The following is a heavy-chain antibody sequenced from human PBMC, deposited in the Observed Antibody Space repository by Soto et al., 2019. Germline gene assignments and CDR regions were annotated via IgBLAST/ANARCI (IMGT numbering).Heavy chain of an antibody. J-gene: IGHJ6*02. CDR2: IWYDGSNK. V-gene: IGHV3-33*01. D-gene: IGHD6-19*01. Sequence: QVQLVESGGGVVQPGRSLRLSCAASGFTFSSYGMHWVRQAPGKGLEWVAVIWYDGSNKYYADSVKGRFTISRDNSKNTLYLQRNSLRAEDTAVYYCASGAAVAGTSSFYYYGMDVWGQGTTVTVSS. CDR1: GFTFSSYG. CDR3: ASGAAVAGTSSFYYYGMDV.